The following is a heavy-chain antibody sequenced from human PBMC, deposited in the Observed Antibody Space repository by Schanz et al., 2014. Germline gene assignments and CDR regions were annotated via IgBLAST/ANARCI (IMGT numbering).Heavy chain of an antibody. J-gene: IGHJ3*02. Sequence: QVQLVQSGAEVKKPGASVKVSCKASGYTFTSHGISWVRQAPGQGLEWMGWITAYNGDTNYALKLQGRVTMTTDTSTGTDYMELRSRRSDDTALYYCTRGGYSYALSAFDIWGQGTMVTVSS. V-gene: IGHV1-18*01. CDR3: TRGGYSYALSAFDI. CDR1: GYTFTSHG. CDR2: ITAYNGDT. D-gene: IGHD5-18*01.